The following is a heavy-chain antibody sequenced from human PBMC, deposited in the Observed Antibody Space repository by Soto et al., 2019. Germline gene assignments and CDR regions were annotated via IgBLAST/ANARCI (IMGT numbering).Heavy chain of an antibody. Sequence: SVKRACKAAGGTFSSYAISWVRQAPGQGLEWMGGIIPIFGTANYAQKFQGRVTITADESTSTAYMELSSLRSEDTAVYYCASLPLISGHSAPAPYNGMDALGQGPTVTV. J-gene: IGHJ6*02. CDR3: ASLPLISGHSAPAPYNGMDA. CDR1: GGTFSSYA. D-gene: IGHD6-19*01. CDR2: IIPIFGTA. V-gene: IGHV1-69*01.